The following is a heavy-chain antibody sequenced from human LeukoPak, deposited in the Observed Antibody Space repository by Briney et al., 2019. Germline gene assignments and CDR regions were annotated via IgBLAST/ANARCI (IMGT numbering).Heavy chain of an antibody. V-gene: IGHV4-61*02. J-gene: IGHJ5*02. Sequence: SQTLSLTCTVSGGSITSGNYYWSWIRQPAGKGLEGIGRIYASGNTNHNPSHKTRVTISVDTSKNQFSMRLGSVTAADTAVYYCARGFDPWGQGTLVTVSS. CDR2: IYASGNT. CDR1: GGSITSGNYY. CDR3: ARGFDP.